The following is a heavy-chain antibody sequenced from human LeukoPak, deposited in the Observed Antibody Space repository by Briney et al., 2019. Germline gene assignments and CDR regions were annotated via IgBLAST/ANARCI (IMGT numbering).Heavy chain of an antibody. Sequence: ASVTVSCEASGYTFTGYYMHWVRQAPGQGLEWMGWINPNSGGTNYAQKFQGRVTMTRDTSISTAYMELSRLRSDDTAVYYCARGDIVVVPAAPGNWFDPWGQGTLVTVSS. CDR2: INPNSGGT. CDR1: GYTFTGYY. D-gene: IGHD2-2*01. J-gene: IGHJ5*02. V-gene: IGHV1-2*02. CDR3: ARGDIVVVPAAPGNWFDP.